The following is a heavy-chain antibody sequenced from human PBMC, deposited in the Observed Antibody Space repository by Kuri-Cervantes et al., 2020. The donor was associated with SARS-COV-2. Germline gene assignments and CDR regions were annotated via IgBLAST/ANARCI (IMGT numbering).Heavy chain of an antibody. CDR3: ARGHVGYSSSSVYYYYMDV. D-gene: IGHD6-6*01. CDR2: IVVGSGNT. Sequence: SVKVSCKASGFTFTSSAVQWVRQARGQRLEWIGWIVVGSGNTNYAQKFQERVTITRDMSTSTAYMELSSLRSEDTAVYYCARGHVGYSSSSVYYYYMDVWGKGTTVTVSS. V-gene: IGHV1-58*01. J-gene: IGHJ6*03. CDR1: GFTFTSSA.